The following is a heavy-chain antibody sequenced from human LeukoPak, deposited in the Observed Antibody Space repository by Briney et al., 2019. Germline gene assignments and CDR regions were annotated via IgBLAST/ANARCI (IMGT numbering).Heavy chain of an antibody. CDR2: ITSSGSST. CDR3: AKALTDELMSRSHYDFWSGYHPSGTVYYYMDV. CDR1: GFRFRNCA. D-gene: IGHD3-3*01. Sequence: GGSLRLSCAASGFRFRNCAMSWVRQAPGKGLEWVSAITSSGSSTFYANSAKGRFIISRDNSKNTLYLQMNSLRAEDTAIYYCAKALTDELMSRSHYDFWSGYHPSGTVYYYMDVWGKGTTVTVSS. V-gene: IGHV3-23*01. J-gene: IGHJ6*03.